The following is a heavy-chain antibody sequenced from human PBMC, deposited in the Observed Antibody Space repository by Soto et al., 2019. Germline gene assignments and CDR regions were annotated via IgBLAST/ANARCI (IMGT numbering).Heavy chain of an antibody. Sequence: GSGPALVNPRQTLTLTCTFSGFSLSTSGLGVGWIRQPPGKALEWLALIYWDDDKRYSPSLKSRLTITKDTSKNQVVLTMTNMDPVDTATYYCAHKPIVYSHFGYWGQGTLVTVSS. D-gene: IGHD1-26*01. CDR2: IYWDDDK. V-gene: IGHV2-5*02. J-gene: IGHJ4*02. CDR3: AHKPIVYSHFGY. CDR1: GFSLSTSGLG.